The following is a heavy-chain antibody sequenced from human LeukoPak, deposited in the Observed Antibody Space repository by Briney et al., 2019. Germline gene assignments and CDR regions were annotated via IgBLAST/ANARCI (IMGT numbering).Heavy chain of an antibody. Sequence: PSETLSLTCAVYGGSFSGYYWSWIRQPPGKGLEWLGTIYYSGSTNYNPSLKSRVTISVDTSKNQFSLMLSSVTAADTAVYYCATVVAAIRSGYYYYYMDVWGKGTTVTVSS. D-gene: IGHD2-15*01. CDR1: GGSFSGYY. CDR2: IYYSGST. V-gene: IGHV4-34*01. J-gene: IGHJ6*03. CDR3: ATVVAAIRSGYYYYYMDV.